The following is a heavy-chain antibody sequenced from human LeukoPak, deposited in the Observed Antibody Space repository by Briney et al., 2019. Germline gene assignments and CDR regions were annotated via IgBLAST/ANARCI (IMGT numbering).Heavy chain of an antibody. D-gene: IGHD2-15*01. CDR2: IDHSGHTT. CDR3: AKTNVKYCSGGSCFDAFDI. CDR1: GFTFSSYA. V-gene: IGHV3-23*01. Sequence: GWALRLSCAASGFTFSSYAMSWVRPAPGKGREWVSAIDHSGHTTYYADSVKGRFTISRDSSKNTLNLQMNSLRAEDTAVYYCAKTNVKYCSGGSCFDAFDIWGQGTLVTVSS. J-gene: IGHJ3*02.